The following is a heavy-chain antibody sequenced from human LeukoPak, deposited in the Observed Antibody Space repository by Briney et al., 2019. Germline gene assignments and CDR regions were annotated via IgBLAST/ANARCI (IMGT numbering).Heavy chain of an antibody. Sequence: ASVKVSCKASVYTFTRYYMHWVRQAPEQGLEWMGWINTNIGGTNYAQKFQSRVTITCDTSNSQVSMELSRLSSDDTAVYYCARRVGELGPYCYFDLWGRGTLVTVSS. CDR1: VYTFTRYY. D-gene: IGHD3-10*01. V-gene: IGHV1-2*02. J-gene: IGHJ2*01. CDR3: ARRVGELGPYCYFDL. CDR2: INTNIGGT.